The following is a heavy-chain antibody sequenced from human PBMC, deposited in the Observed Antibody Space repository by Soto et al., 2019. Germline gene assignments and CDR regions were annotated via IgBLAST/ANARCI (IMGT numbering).Heavy chain of an antibody. CDR2: IYYSGST. CDR3: ARGLTGEENWYFDL. CDR1: GGSISSYY. V-gene: IGHV4-59*01. J-gene: IGHJ2*01. Sequence: SETLSLTCTVSGGSISSYYWSWIRQPPGKGLEWIGYIYYSGSTNYNPSLKSRVTISVDTSKNQFSLKLSSVTAAVTAVYYCARGLTGEENWYFDLWGRGTLVTVSS. D-gene: IGHD7-27*01.